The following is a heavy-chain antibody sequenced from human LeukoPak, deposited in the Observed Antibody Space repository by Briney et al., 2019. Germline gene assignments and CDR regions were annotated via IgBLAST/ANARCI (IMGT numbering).Heavy chain of an antibody. D-gene: IGHD3-22*01. J-gene: IGHJ4*02. V-gene: IGHV3-23*01. CDR1: GFTFSSYA. Sequence: SGGSLRLSCAASGFTFSSYAMSWVRQAPGKGLEWVSAISGSGGRTHYADSVKGRFTTSRDNSKNILYLVLNNLRAEDTALYYCAKAFGTNGYYQLPIDFWGQGTLVTVSA. CDR2: ISGSGGRT. CDR3: AKAFGTNGYYQLPIDF.